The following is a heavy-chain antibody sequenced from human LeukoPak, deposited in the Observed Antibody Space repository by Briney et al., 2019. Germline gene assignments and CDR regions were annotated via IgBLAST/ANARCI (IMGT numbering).Heavy chain of an antibody. J-gene: IGHJ5*02. CDR3: AKYGSAAGSSHTPPDP. CDR2: MKSKTDGGTT. CDR1: GFTFSNAW. V-gene: IGHV3-15*01. D-gene: IGHD6-13*01. Sequence: PGGSLRLSCAASGFTFSNAWMSWVRQAPGKGLEWVGRMKSKTDGGTTDYAAPVKGRFTISRDNSKNTLYLQMNSLRAEDTAVYYCAKYGSAAGSSHTPPDPWGQGTLVTVSS.